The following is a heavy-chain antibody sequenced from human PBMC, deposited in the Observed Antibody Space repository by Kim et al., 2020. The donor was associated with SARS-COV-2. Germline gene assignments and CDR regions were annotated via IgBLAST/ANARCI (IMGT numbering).Heavy chain of an antibody. V-gene: IGHV3-23*01. CDR3: AKARRNCSSTSCLKGYFQH. Sequence: GGSLRLSCAASGFTFSSYAMSWVRQAPGKGLEWVSAISGSGGSTYYADSVKGRFTISRDNSKNTLYLQMNSLRAEDTAVYYCAKARRNCSSTSCLKGYFQHWGQGTLVTVSS. CDR2: ISGSGGST. D-gene: IGHD2-2*01. J-gene: IGHJ1*01. CDR1: GFTFSSYA.